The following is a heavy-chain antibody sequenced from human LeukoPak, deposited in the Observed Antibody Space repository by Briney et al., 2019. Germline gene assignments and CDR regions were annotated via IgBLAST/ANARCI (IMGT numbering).Heavy chain of an antibody. CDR3: ARGGTYRSYWYFDL. CDR1: GFTFSSYW. D-gene: IGHD3-16*02. V-gene: IGHV3-74*01. Sequence: GWSLRVSCAASGFTFSSYWMHWVRQAPGKGLVWVSRINSDGSSTSYADSVKGRFTISRDNAKNTLYLQMNSLRAEDTAVYYCARGGTYRSYWYFDLWGRGTLVTVSS. J-gene: IGHJ2*01. CDR2: INSDGSST.